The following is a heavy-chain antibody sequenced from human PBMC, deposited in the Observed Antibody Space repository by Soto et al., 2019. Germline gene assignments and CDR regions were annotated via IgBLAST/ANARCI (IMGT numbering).Heavy chain of an antibody. Sequence: GGSLRLSCAASGFTFSSYGMHWVRQAPGKGLEWVAVIWYDGSNKYYADSVKGRFTISRDNSKNTLYLQMNSLRAEDTAVYYCARDFLRGATLLPWFDPWGQGTLVTVSS. D-gene: IGHD1-26*01. CDR3: ARDFLRGATLLPWFDP. CDR1: GFTFSSYG. CDR2: IWYDGSNK. V-gene: IGHV3-33*01. J-gene: IGHJ5*02.